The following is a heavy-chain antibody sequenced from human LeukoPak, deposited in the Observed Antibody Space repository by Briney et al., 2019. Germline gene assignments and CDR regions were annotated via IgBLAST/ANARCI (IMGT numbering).Heavy chain of an antibody. V-gene: IGHV3-7*03. CDR3: AKSVSRGYFDY. CDR2: IKQDGGEK. J-gene: IGHJ4*02. Sequence: GGSLRLSCAASGFTFSNYWMTWVRQTQGKGLEWVANIKQDGGEKHYVDSVKGRFTISRDNAKNSLFLQINSLRAEDTAVYYCAKSVSRGYFDYWGQGTLVTVSS. D-gene: IGHD3-10*01. CDR1: GFTFSNYW.